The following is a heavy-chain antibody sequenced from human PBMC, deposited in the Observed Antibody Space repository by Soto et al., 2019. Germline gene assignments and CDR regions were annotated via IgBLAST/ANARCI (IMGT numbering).Heavy chain of an antibody. CDR3: AKRFPLYDFWSGYAEDYFAY. D-gene: IGHD3-3*01. V-gene: IGHV3-23*01. J-gene: IGHJ4*02. Sequence: PGGSLRLSSAASGVTLSSYAVAWSRQDTGKGLEWVSAISGSGGSTYYADSVKGRFTISRDNSKNTLYLQMNSLRAEDTAVYYCAKRFPLYDFWSGYAEDYFAYLRQGTLVTVS. CDR2: ISGSGGST. CDR1: GVTLSSYA.